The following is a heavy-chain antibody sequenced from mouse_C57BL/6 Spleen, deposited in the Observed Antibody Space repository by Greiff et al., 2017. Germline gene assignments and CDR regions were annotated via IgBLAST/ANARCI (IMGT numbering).Heavy chain of an antibody. CDR3: AREGAYYGSSWFAY. D-gene: IGHD1-1*01. V-gene: IGHV3-6*01. Sequence: ESGPGLVKPSQSLSLTCSVTGYSITSGYYWNWIRQFPGNKLEWMGYISYDGSNNYNPSLKNRISITRDTSKNQFFLKLNSVTTEDTATYYCAREGAYYGSSWFAYWGQGTLVTVSA. CDR2: ISYDGSN. J-gene: IGHJ3*01. CDR1: GYSITSGYY.